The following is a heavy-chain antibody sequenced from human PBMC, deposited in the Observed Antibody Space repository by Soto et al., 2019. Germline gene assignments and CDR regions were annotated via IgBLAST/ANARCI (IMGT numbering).Heavy chain of an antibody. CDR3: ARAGPWGSSSWYGIGFDP. CDR2: INPNSGGT. D-gene: IGHD6-13*01. J-gene: IGHJ5*02. CDR1: GYTFTGYY. Sequence: RASVKVSCKASGYTFTGYYMHWVRQAPGQGLEWMGWINPNSGGTNYAQKFQGWVTMTRDTSISTAYMELSRLRSDDTAVYYCARAGPWGSSSWYGIGFDPWGQGTLVTVSS. V-gene: IGHV1-2*04.